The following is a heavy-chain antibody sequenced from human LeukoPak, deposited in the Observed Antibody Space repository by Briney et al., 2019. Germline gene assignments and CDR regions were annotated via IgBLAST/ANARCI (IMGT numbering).Heavy chain of an antibody. J-gene: IGHJ4*02. CDR2: ISGSGGST. V-gene: IGHV3-23*01. Sequence: GGSLRLSCAASGFTFSSYAMSWVRQAPGKGLEWVSAISGSGGSTYYADSVKGRFTISRDNSKNTLYLQMNSLRAEDTAVYYCAKEAYCGGDCEFTGGYFDYWGQGTLVTVSS. D-gene: IGHD2-21*01. CDR3: AKEAYCGGDCEFTGGYFDY. CDR1: GFTFSSYA.